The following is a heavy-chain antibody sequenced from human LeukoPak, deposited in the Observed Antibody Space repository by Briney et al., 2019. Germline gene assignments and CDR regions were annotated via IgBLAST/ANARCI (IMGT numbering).Heavy chain of an antibody. Sequence: PGGSLRLSCAASGFTFSSYAMSWVRQAPGKGLEWVSAISGSGGSTYYADSVKGRFTISRDNSKNTLYLQMNSLRAEDTAVYYCAKSIAAAGTGGVFDYWGQGTLVTVSS. V-gene: IGHV3-23*01. CDR2: ISGSGGST. CDR3: AKSIAAAGTGGVFDY. CDR1: GFTFSSYA. J-gene: IGHJ4*02. D-gene: IGHD6-13*01.